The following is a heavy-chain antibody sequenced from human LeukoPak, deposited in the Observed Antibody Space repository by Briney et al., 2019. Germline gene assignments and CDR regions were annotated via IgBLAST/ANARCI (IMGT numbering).Heavy chain of an antibody. CDR2: INRDGGDK. J-gene: IGHJ6*02. D-gene: IGHD3-9*01. CDR1: GFTFSTYW. Sequence: GGSLRLSCAASGFTFSTYWMSWVRQAPGKGLEWVANINRDGGDKYYVDSVKGRFTISRDNAKNSLYLQMNSLSAEDTAVYYCARDLSGTYYDILTGLGGVWGQGTTVTVSS. CDR3: ARDLSGTYYDILTGLGGV. V-gene: IGHV3-7*01.